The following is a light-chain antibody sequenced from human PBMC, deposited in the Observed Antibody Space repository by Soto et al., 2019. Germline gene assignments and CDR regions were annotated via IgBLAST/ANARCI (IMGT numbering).Light chain of an antibody. V-gene: IGLV2-14*01. CDR1: SSDVGSYTY. Sequence: QSVLTQPASVSGSPRQSITISCTGASSDVGSYTYVSWYQQHPGKAPKLMIYEVNNRPSGVSNRFSGSKSGNTASLTISGLQAEDQDDYYCSSYTSSSTLYVFGNGTKVT. CDR3: SSYTSSSTLYV. J-gene: IGLJ1*01. CDR2: EVN.